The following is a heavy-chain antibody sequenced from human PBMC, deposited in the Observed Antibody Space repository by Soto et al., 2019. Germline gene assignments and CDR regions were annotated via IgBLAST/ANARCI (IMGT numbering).Heavy chain of an antibody. D-gene: IGHD5-18*01. Sequence: WKTMSLTCTVSAGSISSSGYYLSWIRQAPGKGLEWIGNIYYSGSTYYNPSLQSRATISADTSKNQLSLKLSSLTAADTAVYYCARRYGYSFAYWGQGTSVTVS. CDR2: IYYSGST. CDR1: AGSISSSGYY. CDR3: ARRYGYSFAY. V-gene: IGHV4-39*01. J-gene: IGHJ4*02.